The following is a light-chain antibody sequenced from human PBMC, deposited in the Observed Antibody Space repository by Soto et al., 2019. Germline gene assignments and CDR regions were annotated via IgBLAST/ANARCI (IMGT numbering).Light chain of an antibody. CDR1: QSVSSTY. Sequence: EIVLTQSPGTLSLSPGERASLSCRASQSVSSTYLAWYQQKPGQAPRLLIYATSTRATGIPDRFSGSGSGTDFTITISRLEPEDFAVYYCQQYGRSLWTFGQGTKVEIK. CDR3: QQYGRSLWT. J-gene: IGKJ1*01. V-gene: IGKV3-20*01. CDR2: ATS.